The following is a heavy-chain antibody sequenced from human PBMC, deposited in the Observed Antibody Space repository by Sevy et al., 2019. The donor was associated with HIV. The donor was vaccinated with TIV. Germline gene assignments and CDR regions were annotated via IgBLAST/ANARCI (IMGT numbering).Heavy chain of an antibody. D-gene: IGHD6-13*01. Sequence: SRTLSLTCAISGDSVSSNSAAWNWIRQSPSRGLEWLGRTYYRSKWYNDYAVSVKSRITINPDTSKNQFSLQLNSVTPEDTAVYYCARDQPLIAAAGTPYYYMDVWGKGTTVTVSS. J-gene: IGHJ6*03. CDR2: TYYRSKWYN. CDR1: GDSVSSNSAA. CDR3: ARDQPLIAAAGTPYYYMDV. V-gene: IGHV6-1*01.